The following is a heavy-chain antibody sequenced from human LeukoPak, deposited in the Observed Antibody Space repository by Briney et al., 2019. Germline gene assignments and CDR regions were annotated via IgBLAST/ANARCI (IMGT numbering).Heavy chain of an antibody. D-gene: IGHD3-10*01. V-gene: IGHV7-4-1*02. CDR2: LNTNTGNP. Sequence: GASVKVSCKASGYTFTSYAMNWVRQPPGQGLEWMRWLNTNTGNPTYAQGFTGRFVFSLDTSVRKAYLQISSLKAEDTAVYYCAREGAKTPLLCFGESYNWFDPWGQGTLVTVSA. CDR1: GYTFTSYA. CDR3: AREGAKTPLLCFGESYNWFDP. J-gene: IGHJ5*02.